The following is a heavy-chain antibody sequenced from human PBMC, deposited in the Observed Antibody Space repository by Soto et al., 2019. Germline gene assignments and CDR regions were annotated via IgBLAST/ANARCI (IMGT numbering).Heavy chain of an antibody. V-gene: IGHV1-3*01. Sequence: ASVKVSCKASGYTFTNYAVHWVRQAPGQRLEWMGWINAGNGNTRSSQDFQGRLSLTSDLSARTVYMELSSLRSEDTAVYFCARGHLAVVPVASWFYYMDVWGKGTTVTVSS. CDR3: ARGHLAVVPVASWFYYMDV. D-gene: IGHD2-2*01. CDR1: GYTFTNYA. CDR2: INAGNGNT. J-gene: IGHJ6*03.